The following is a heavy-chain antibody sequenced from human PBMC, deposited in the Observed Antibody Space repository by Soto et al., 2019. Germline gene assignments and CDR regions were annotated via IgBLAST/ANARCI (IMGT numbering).Heavy chain of an antibody. J-gene: IGHJ3*02. Sequence: EVQLVESVGGLVQPGGSLRLSCAAHGFAITNYEMNWIRQAPGKGLEWVSYIGRSGSPIYYTDFVKGRFTISTDSAKNSLSLQMDSLRAEDTALYYCARDPGTLGSTDAFDIWGQGTLVTVSS. CDR3: ARDPGTLGSTDAFDI. D-gene: IGHD7-27*01. V-gene: IGHV3-48*03. CDR2: IGRSGSPI. CDR1: GFAITNYE.